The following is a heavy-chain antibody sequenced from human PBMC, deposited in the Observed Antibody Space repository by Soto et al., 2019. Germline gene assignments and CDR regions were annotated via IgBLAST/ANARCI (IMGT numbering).Heavy chain of an antibody. D-gene: IGHD3-3*01. CDR1: GGSMSSYY. V-gene: IGHV4-4*07. CDR2: VYSSGGT. Sequence: QVHLQQSGPGLVNPSETLSLTCTVSGGSMSSYYWTWIRQPAGKGLEWIGRVYSSGGTHYNTSLKSLVTISLDTSKNQFSMMLLSVTDADTDVYYGARGQRFSYWFDPWGQGTFVTVSS. CDR3: ARGQRFSYWFDP. J-gene: IGHJ5*02.